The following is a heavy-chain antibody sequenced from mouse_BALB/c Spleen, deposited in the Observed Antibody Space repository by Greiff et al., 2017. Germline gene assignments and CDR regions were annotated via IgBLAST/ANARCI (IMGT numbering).Heavy chain of an antibody. CDR2: ISSGSSTI. Sequence: EVHLVESGGGLVQPGGSRKLSCAASGFTFSSFGMHWVRQAPEKGLEWVAYISSGSSTIYYADTVKGRFTISQENPKNTLFLQMTSLRSEDTAMYYCARGYGYDGFAYWGQGTLVTVSA. CDR3: ARGYGYDGFAY. D-gene: IGHD2-2*01. CDR1: GFTFSSFG. V-gene: IGHV5-17*02. J-gene: IGHJ3*01.